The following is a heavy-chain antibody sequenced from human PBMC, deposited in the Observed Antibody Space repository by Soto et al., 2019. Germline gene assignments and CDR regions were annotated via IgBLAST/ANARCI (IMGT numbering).Heavy chain of an antibody. J-gene: IGHJ5*02. Sequence: ASVKVSCKASGGTFSSYAISWVRQAPGQGLEWMGGIIPIFGTANYAQKFQGRVTITADESTSTAYMELSSLRSEDTAVYYCARESVFGPYHYDSSGYYYNWFDPWGQGTLVTVSS. CDR3: ARESVFGPYHYDSSGYYYNWFDP. CDR1: GGTFSSYA. V-gene: IGHV1-69*13. CDR2: IIPIFGTA. D-gene: IGHD3-22*01.